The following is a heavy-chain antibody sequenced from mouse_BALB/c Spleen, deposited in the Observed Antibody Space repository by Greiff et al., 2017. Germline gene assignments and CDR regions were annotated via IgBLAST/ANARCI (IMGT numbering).Heavy chain of an antibody. CDR3: ASYGGSYFDY. V-gene: IGHV1S81*02. J-gene: IGHJ2*01. Sequence: QVQLKQPGAELVKPGASVKLSCKASGYTFTSYWMHWVKQRPGQGLEWIGEINPSNGRTNYNEKFKSKATLTVDKSSSTAYMQLSSLTSEDSAVYYCASYGGSYFDYWGQGTTLTVSS. CDR1: GYTFTSYW. CDR2: INPSNGRT. D-gene: IGHD1-1*01.